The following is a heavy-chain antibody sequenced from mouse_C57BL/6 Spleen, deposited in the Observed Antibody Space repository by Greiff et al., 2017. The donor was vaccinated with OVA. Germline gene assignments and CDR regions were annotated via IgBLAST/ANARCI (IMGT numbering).Heavy chain of an antibody. CDR2: ISSCSSTI. J-gene: IGHJ4*01. V-gene: IGHV5-17*01. CDR1: GFTFSDYG. CDR3: AREDYYAMDY. Sequence: EVNVVESGGGLVKPGGSLKLSCAASGFTFSDYGMHWVRQAPEKGLEWVAYISSCSSTIYYADTVKGRFTISRDNAKNTLFLQMTSLGSEDTAMYYCAREDYYAMDYWGQGTSVTVSS.